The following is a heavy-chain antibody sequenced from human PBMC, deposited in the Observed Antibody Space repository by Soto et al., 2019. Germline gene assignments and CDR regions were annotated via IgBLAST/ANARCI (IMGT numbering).Heavy chain of an antibody. D-gene: IGHD5-18*01. CDR3: ARDVDTAMVTLFADHNWFDP. J-gene: IGHJ5*02. Sequence: GASVKVSCKASGYTFTSYAMHWVRQAPGQRLEWMGWINAGNGNTKYSQKFQGGVTITRDTSASTAYMELSSLRSEDTAVYYCARDVDTAMVTLFADHNWFDPWGQGTLVTVSS. CDR1: GYTFTSYA. CDR2: INAGNGNT. V-gene: IGHV1-3*01.